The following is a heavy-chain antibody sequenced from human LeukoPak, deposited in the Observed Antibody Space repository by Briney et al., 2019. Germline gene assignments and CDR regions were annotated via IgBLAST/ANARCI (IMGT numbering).Heavy chain of an antibody. CDR2: IYHSGST. CDR1: GGSISSYY. CDR3: ARDGYSGSDAL. Sequence: PSETLSLTCTVSGGSISSYYWSWIRQPPGKGLEWIGYIYHSGSTNYNPSLKSRITISVDTSQNQFSLKLSSVTAADTAVYHCARDGYSGSDALWGQGTLVTVSS. D-gene: IGHD5-12*01. V-gene: IGHV4-59*01. J-gene: IGHJ4*02.